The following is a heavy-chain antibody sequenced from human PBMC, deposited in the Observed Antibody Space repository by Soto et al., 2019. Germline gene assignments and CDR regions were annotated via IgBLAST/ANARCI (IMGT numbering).Heavy chain of an antibody. J-gene: IGHJ4*02. Sequence: QVQLQESGPGLVKPSETLSLTCTVSGGSISSYYWSWIRQPPGKGLEWIGYIYYSGSTNYNTSLKSRVTISVDTAKNQFSLKLSSVTAADTAVYYCARGQRWLVPFDYWGQGTLVTVSS. CDR1: GGSISSYY. D-gene: IGHD6-19*01. V-gene: IGHV4-59*01. CDR2: IYYSGST. CDR3: ARGQRWLVPFDY.